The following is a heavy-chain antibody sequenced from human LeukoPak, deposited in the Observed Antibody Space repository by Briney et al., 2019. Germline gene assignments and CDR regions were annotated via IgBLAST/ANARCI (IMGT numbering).Heavy chain of an antibody. Sequence: GGALKLSCAASGFTFSGSAMHWGPQASGKGLEWVGRIRSKANRYATDYAATAKGRFTISRDDYKNQQYLQMNRLKTDEPAVYYCTSPPWVTSNGMDVWGQRTTVTVSS. CDR1: GFTFSGSA. V-gene: IGHV3-73*01. CDR2: IRSKANRYAT. J-gene: IGHJ6*02. D-gene: IGHD5-18*01. CDR3: TSPPWVTSNGMDV.